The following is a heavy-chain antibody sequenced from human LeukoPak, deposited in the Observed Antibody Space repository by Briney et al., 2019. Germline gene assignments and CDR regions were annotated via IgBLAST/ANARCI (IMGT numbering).Heavy chain of an antibody. J-gene: IGHJ4*02. CDR3: ARSNSWLRYFEY. CDR2: ISYDGSNK. D-gene: IGHD6-13*01. Sequence: GRSLRLSCAASGFTFSSYAMHWVRQAPGKGLEWVAVISYDGSNKYYADSVKGRFTISRDNSKNTLYVQMNSLRAEDTAVYYCARSNSWLRYFEYRGQGTLVTVSS. V-gene: IGHV3-30-3*01. CDR1: GFTFSSYA.